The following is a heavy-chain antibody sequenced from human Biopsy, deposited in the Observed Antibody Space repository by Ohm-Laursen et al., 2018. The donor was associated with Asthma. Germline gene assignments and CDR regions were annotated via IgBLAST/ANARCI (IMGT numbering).Heavy chain of an antibody. CDR1: GYTFSDSW. D-gene: IGHD1-7*01. CDR2: IFAANSET. V-gene: IGHV5-51*01. CDR3: ARFIDGTFFVDY. Sequence: WESLKISCKASGYTFSDSWIGWVRQMPGKGLEWMGIIFAANSETKYSPSLQGQVTISADMSISTAFLQWSSLKASDTAIYYCARFIDGTFFVDYWGQGTLVTVSS. J-gene: IGHJ4*02.